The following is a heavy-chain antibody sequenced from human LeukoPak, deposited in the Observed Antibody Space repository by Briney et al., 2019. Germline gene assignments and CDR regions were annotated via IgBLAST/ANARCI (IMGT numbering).Heavy chain of an antibody. V-gene: IGHV3-30-3*01. Sequence: GGSLRLSCAASGLTFSSYAMHWVRQAPGKGLEWVAVISYDGSNKYYADSGKGRFTISRDNSKNTLYLQMNSLRAEDTAVYYCARVMTPHDYWGQGTLVTVSS. J-gene: IGHJ4*02. CDR3: ARVMTPHDY. CDR2: ISYDGSNK. D-gene: IGHD2-15*01. CDR1: GLTFSSYA.